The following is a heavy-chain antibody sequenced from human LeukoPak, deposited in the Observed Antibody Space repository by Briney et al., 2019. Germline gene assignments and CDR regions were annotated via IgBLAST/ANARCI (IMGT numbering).Heavy chain of an antibody. CDR3: ARVGWGYCCSTSCYNYYYGLDV. D-gene: IGHD2-2*02. CDR2: INHSGST. CDR1: GGSFSGYY. V-gene: IGHV4-34*01. Sequence: SETLSLTCAVYGGSFSGYYWSWIRQPPGKGLEWIGEINHSGSTNYNPSLKSRVTISVDTSKNQFSLKLSSVTAADTAVYYCARVGWGYCCSTSCYNYYYGLDVWGQGTTVTVSS. J-gene: IGHJ6*02.